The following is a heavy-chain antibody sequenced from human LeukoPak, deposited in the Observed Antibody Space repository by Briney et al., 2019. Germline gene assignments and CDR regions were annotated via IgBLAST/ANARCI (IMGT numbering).Heavy chain of an antibody. CDR3: ARGAGSYDY. Sequence: SETLSLTCAVYGGSFSGYFWTWIRQPPGKGLEWIGGISHSGSTNYSSSLKSRVTMSAATSKNQCSLKLNSVTAADTAVYYCARGAGSYDYWGQGTLVTVSS. J-gene: IGHJ4*02. D-gene: IGHD1-26*01. V-gene: IGHV4-34*01. CDR2: ISHSGST. CDR1: GGSFSGYF.